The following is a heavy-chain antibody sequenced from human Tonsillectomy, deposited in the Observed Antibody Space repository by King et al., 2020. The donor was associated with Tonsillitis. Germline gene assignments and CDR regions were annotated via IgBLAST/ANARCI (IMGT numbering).Heavy chain of an antibody. CDR3: ARGKYDFWSGYPDYFDY. D-gene: IGHD3-3*01. V-gene: IGHV4-34*01. CDR1: GGSFSDYY. J-gene: IGHJ4*02. CDR2: ISHSGST. Sequence: VQLQQWGGGLLKPSETLSLTCAVYGGSFSDYYWSWIRQPPGKGLEWLGEISHSGSTNYNPSLKSRVTISVDTSKKQFSLKLSSVTAADTAMYYCARGKYDFWSGYPDYFDYWGQGTLVTVSS.